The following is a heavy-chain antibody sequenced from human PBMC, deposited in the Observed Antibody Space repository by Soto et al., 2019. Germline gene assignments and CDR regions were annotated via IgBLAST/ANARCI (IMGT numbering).Heavy chain of an antibody. CDR2: ISTYNGNT. V-gene: IGHV1-18*01. Sequence: ASVKATCKASGYTFDRNGIRWVRPAPGQGTEWMGCISTYNGNTNYAQKLKGRVTMTTDTFTSTAYMELRSLTSDDTAVYYCAREGYCSSGSCALYSQEYFCMYVW. D-gene: IGHD2-15*01. J-gene: IGHJ6*03. CDR1: GYTFDRNG. CDR3: AREGYCSSGSCALYSQEYFCMYV.